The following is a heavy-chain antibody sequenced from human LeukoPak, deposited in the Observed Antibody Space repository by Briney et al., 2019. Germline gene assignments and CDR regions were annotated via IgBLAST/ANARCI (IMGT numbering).Heavy chain of an antibody. CDR3: AREALGYCSGGSCPYYFDY. D-gene: IGHD2-15*01. Sequence: SETLSLTCTVSGGSISNHYWSWIRQPAGKGLEWIGRIYTSGSINHNPSLKSRVTMSVDTSKNQFSLTLSSVTAADTAVYYCAREALGYCSGGSCPYYFDYWGQGTLVTVSS. CDR2: IYTSGSI. CDR1: GGSISNHY. J-gene: IGHJ4*02. V-gene: IGHV4-4*07.